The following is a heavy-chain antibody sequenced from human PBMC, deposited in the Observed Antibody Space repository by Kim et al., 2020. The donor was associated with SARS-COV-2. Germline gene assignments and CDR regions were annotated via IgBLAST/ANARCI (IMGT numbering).Heavy chain of an antibody. V-gene: IGHV3-53*01. CDR3: SRDWISGSYYNGIYYYGMHV. CDR2: IYSGGST. D-gene: IGHD3-10*01. J-gene: IGHJ6*02. CDR1: GFTVSSNY. Sequence: GGSLRLSCAASGFTVSSNYMSWVRQAPGKGLEWVSVIYSGGSTYYEDSVKGRFTISRDNSKNTLYLHMNSLRAEDTAVYYCSRDWISGSYYNGIYYYGMHVWGPGTTVTVSS.